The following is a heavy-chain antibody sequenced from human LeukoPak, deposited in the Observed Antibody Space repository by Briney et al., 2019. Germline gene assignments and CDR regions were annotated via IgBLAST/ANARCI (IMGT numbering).Heavy chain of an antibody. CDR3: ARSRLLWFGEFDY. CDR2: IYHSGST. D-gene: IGHD3-10*01. J-gene: IGHJ4*02. Sequence: PSETLSLTCTVSGYSISSGYYWGWIRQPPGRGLEWIGSIYHSGSTYYNPSLKSRVTISVDTSKNQFSLKLSSVTAADTAVYYCARSRLLWFGEFDYWGQGTLVTVSS. CDR1: GYSISSGYY. V-gene: IGHV4-38-2*02.